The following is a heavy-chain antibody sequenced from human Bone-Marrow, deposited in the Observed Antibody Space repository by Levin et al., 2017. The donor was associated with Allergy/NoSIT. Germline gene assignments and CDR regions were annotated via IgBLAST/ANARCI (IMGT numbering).Heavy chain of an antibody. V-gene: IGHV3-66*01. J-gene: IGHJ4*02. Sequence: GGSLRLSCAASGFTVSNNYMRWVRQAPGKGLEWVSLIYSGGTTYYADSVKGRFTISRDNSKNTLHLQMSSLRAEDTAVYYCARDRTCSGGRCYGTWGQGTLVTVSS. CDR2: IYSGGTT. CDR3: ARDRTCSGGRCYGT. CDR1: GFTVSNNY. D-gene: IGHD2-15*01.